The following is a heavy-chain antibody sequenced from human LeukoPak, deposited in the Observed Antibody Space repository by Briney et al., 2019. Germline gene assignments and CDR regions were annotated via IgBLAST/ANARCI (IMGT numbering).Heavy chain of an antibody. D-gene: IGHD2-2*01. J-gene: IGHJ3*01. Sequence: GESLRLSCAASGFTFSSFAMHWVRQAPGKGLEWVSYISGTTDSYIHYADSVKGRFTISRDNAKNSLYLQMNSLRGEDTAVYYCARAMPGFDLWGQGTMVTVSS. CDR1: GFTFSSFA. CDR2: ISGTTDSYI. V-gene: IGHV3-21*01. CDR3: ARAMPGFDL.